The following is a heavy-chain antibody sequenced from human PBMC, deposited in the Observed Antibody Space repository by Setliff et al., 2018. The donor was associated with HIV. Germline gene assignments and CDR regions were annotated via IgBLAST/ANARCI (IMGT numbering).Heavy chain of an antibody. Sequence: PGESLKISCKGSGYSFTSYWIGWVRQMAGKGLEWMGIIYPGDSEIRYSPSFQGQVTISVDKSISTAYLQRSSLKASDTAMYYCARERGDCSSNTCYGTDYWGQGTLVTVSS. D-gene: IGHD2-2*01. CDR3: ARERGDCSSNTCYGTDY. CDR1: GYSFTSYW. CDR2: IYPGDSEI. V-gene: IGHV5-51*01. J-gene: IGHJ4*02.